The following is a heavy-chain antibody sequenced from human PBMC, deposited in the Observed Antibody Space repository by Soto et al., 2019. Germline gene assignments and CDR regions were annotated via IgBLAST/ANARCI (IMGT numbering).Heavy chain of an antibody. J-gene: IGHJ6*03. V-gene: IGHV3-23*01. Sequence: EVQLLESGGGLIQPGGSLRLSCAASGFTFSDYAMNWVRRAPGKGLEWVSAISGSGASTYYAASVKGRFTISRDNSKNTLYLRMNRLRAEDTAVYYCARYSAPYFDCYCNMDVWGIGTTVTVSS. CDR1: GFTFSDYA. D-gene: IGHD3-9*01. CDR3: ARYSAPYFDCYCNMDV. CDR2: ISGSGAST.